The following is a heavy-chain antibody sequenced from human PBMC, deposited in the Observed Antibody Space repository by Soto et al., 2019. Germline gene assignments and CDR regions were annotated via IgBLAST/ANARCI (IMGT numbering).Heavy chain of an antibody. J-gene: IGHJ4*02. V-gene: IGHV4-59*12. Sequence: PSETLSLTCAVYGGSISSYYWSWIRQPPGKGLEWIGYIYYSGSTNYNPSLKSRVTISVDTSKNQFSLKLSSVTAADTAVYYCARAISGVVITYYFDYWGQGTLVTVSS. D-gene: IGHD3-3*01. CDR3: ARAISGVVITYYFDY. CDR2: IYYSGST. CDR1: GGSISSYY.